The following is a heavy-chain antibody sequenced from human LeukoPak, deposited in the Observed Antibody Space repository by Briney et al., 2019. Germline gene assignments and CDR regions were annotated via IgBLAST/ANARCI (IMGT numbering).Heavy chain of an antibody. CDR1: GGSISSYY. CDR2: IYYSGST. CDR3: ARNALQQLVPNFDY. J-gene: IGHJ4*02. V-gene: IGHV4-59*01. Sequence: SETLSLTCTVSGGSISSYYWSWIRQPPGKGLEWLGYIYYSGSTNYNPSLKSRVTISVDTSKNQFSLKLSSVTAADTAVYYCARNALQQLVPNFDYWGQGTLVTVSS. D-gene: IGHD6-13*01.